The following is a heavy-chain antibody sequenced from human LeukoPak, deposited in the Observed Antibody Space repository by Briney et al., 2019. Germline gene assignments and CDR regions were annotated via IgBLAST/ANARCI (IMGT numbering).Heavy chain of an antibody. CDR2: ISSSSSSI. CDR3: AKGGKWDVTPFDY. J-gene: IGHJ4*02. Sequence: GGSLRLSCAASGFTFSSYSMNWVRQAPGKGLEWISYISSSSSSIYYADSVKGRFTISRDNAKNSLYLQMNSLRAEDTAVYYCAKGGKWDVTPFDYWGQGTLVTVSS. V-gene: IGHV3-48*01. CDR1: GFTFSSYS. D-gene: IGHD1-26*01.